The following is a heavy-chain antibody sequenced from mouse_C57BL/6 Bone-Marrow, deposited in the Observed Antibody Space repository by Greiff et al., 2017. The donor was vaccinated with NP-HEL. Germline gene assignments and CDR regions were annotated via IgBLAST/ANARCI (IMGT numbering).Heavy chain of an antibody. CDR2: IDPETGGT. J-gene: IGHJ3*01. CDR1: GYTFTDYE. V-gene: IGHV1-15*01. Sequence: QVQLQQSGVELVRPGASVTLSCKASGYTFTDYEMHWVKQTPVHGLEWIGAIDPETGGTAYNQKFKGKAILTADKSSSTAYMELRSLTSEDSAVYYCTRTPPLRTAQALAWFAYWGQGTLVTVSA. CDR3: TRTPPLRTAQALAWFAY. D-gene: IGHD3-2*02.